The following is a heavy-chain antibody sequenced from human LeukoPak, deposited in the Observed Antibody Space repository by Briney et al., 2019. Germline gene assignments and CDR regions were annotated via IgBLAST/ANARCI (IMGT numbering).Heavy chain of an antibody. CDR1: GASIRSHY. J-gene: IGHJ4*02. CDR3: ARASNYYGSGSYPGTLGY. D-gene: IGHD3-10*01. Sequence: PSETLSLTCTVSGASIRSHYWSWIRQPPGKGLEWIGYMYYSGNSNYNPALKSRVTISVDTSKNQFSLKLSSVTAADTAVYYCARASNYYGSGSYPGTLGYWGQGTLVTVSS. V-gene: IGHV4-59*11. CDR2: MYYSGNS.